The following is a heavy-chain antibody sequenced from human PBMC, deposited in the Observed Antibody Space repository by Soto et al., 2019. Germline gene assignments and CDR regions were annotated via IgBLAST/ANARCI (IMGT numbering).Heavy chain of an antibody. D-gene: IGHD2-2*01. CDR1: GGSISSYY. J-gene: IGHJ5*02. CDR2: IYYSGST. V-gene: IGHV4-59*01. Sequence: LSLTCTVSGGSISSYYWSWIRQPPGKGLEWIGYIYYSGSTNYNPSLKSRVTISVDTSKNQFSLKLSSVTAADTAVYYCAREGIYCSSTSCANWFDPWGQGTLVTVSS. CDR3: AREGIYCSSTSCANWFDP.